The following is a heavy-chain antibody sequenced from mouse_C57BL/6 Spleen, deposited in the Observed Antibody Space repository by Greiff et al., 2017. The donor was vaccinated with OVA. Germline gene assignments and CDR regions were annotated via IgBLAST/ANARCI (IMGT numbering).Heavy chain of an antibody. Sequence: QVQLQQSGPELVKPGASVKISCKASGYAFSSSWMNWVKQRPGKGLEWIGRIYPGDGDTNYNGKFKGKATLTADKSSSTAYMQLSSLTSEDSAVYFCVYDGYSWFAYWGQGTLVTVSA. D-gene: IGHD2-3*01. J-gene: IGHJ3*01. CDR2: IYPGDGDT. CDR1: GYAFSSSW. V-gene: IGHV1-82*01. CDR3: VYDGYSWFAY.